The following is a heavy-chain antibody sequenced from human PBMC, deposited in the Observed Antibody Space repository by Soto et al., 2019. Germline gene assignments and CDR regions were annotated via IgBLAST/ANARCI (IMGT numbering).Heavy chain of an antibody. CDR2: INPNSGVT. V-gene: IGHV1-2*04. CDR1: GDRFTDYY. J-gene: IGHJ6*03. D-gene: IGHD2-21*02. CDR3: ARESVGATATLENYYFYMDV. Sequence: QVQLVQSGAEVKEPGASVTVSCRASGDRFTDYYMHWVRQAPGQGLEWMGWINPNSGVTKYAQKFQGWVTRTRDTSIRTVYMQRSRLRFDDTAIYYCARESVGATATLENYYFYMDVWGTGTTVTVSS.